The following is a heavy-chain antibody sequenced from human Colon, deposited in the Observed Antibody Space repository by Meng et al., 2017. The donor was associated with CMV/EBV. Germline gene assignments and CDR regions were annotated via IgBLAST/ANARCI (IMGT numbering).Heavy chain of an antibody. CDR3: ARDRMERDHGGNSNIFDY. CDR2: IKTDGTTT. CDR1: FTLINYW. V-gene: IGHV3-74*01. D-gene: IGHD4-23*01. Sequence: FTLINYWMHWVGQAPGNGLVWVSRIKTDGTTTNYAEFVKGRLTISRDNAKNTVYLQMNSLRAEDTAVYYCARDRMERDHGGNSNIFDYWGQGVLVTVSS. J-gene: IGHJ4*02.